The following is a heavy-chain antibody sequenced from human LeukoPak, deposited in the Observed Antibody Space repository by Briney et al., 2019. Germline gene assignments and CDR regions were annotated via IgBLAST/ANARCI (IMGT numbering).Heavy chain of an antibody. J-gene: IGHJ4*02. CDR1: GFTFSNYW. CDR3: VTTSRYNTAWYEVDY. CDR2: ISSNGGTT. D-gene: IGHD6-19*01. V-gene: IGHV3-64*01. Sequence: PGGSLRLSCAASGFTFSNYWMHSVRQAPGKGLEYVSAISSNGGTTHYANSVKDRFTISRDNSKNTLYLQMGSLRAEDMAVYYCVTTSRYNTAWYEVDYWGQGTLVTVSS.